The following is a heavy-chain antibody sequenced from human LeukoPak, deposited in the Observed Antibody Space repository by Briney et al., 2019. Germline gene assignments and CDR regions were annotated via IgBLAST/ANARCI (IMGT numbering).Heavy chain of an antibody. D-gene: IGHD5-18*01. V-gene: IGHV3-7*01. Sequence: GGSLRLSCAASGFTFSHYWMTWIRQAPGKGLEWVANIKQDGSEKYYVDSVKGRFTISRDNAKNSLYLQMNSLRVDDTALYYCARAGYTYTTLYYWGQGTLLTVSS. CDR3: ARAGYTYTTLYY. CDR2: IKQDGSEK. J-gene: IGHJ4*02. CDR1: GFTFSHYW.